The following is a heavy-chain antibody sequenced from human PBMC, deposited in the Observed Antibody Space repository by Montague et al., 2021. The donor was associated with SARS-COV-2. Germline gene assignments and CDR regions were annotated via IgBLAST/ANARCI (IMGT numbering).Heavy chain of an antibody. J-gene: IGHJ6*02. D-gene: IGHD3-3*01. CDR2: ISSSGSAI. CDR3: ARDVVDYDFWSGYSTVRYYAMDV. Sequence: SLRLSCAASGFTFSSYEMNCVRQAPGKGLEWVSYISSSGSAIYYADSVKGRFSISRDNAKNSLYLQMNSLRAEDTAVYYCARDVVDYDFWSGYSTVRYYAMDVWGQGTTVTVSS. V-gene: IGHV3-48*03. CDR1: GFTFSSYE.